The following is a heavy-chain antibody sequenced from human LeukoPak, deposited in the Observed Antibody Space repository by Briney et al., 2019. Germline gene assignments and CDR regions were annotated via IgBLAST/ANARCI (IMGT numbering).Heavy chain of an antibody. J-gene: IGHJ4*02. CDR3: ATCIAVAGSGPFDY. Sequence: ASVKVSCKASGYTFTSYGISWVRQAPGQGLEWMGWISAYNGNTNYAQKLQGRVTMTTDTSTSTAYMELRSLRSDDTAVYYSATCIAVAGSGPFDYWGQGTLVTVSS. CDR1: GYTFTSYG. CDR2: ISAYNGNT. D-gene: IGHD6-19*01. V-gene: IGHV1-18*01.